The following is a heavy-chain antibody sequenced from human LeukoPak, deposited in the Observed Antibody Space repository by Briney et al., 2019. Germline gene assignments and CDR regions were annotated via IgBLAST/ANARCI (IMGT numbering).Heavy chain of an antibody. D-gene: IGHD3-3*02. J-gene: IGHJ4*02. Sequence: GGYLRLSCATSGFTFVDYGLSWVRRAPGKGLEWLCAINYNGAITDYADSVKGRLTISRDNAKNSLYLRMDSLRAEDTALYYCARDRLGPSFSVSHFDLWGQGTLVTVSS. CDR1: GFTFVDYG. V-gene: IGHV3-20*04. CDR2: INYNGAIT. CDR3: ARDRLGPSFSVSHFDL.